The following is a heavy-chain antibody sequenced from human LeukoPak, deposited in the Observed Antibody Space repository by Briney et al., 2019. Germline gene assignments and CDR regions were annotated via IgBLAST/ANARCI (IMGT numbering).Heavy chain of an antibody. J-gene: IGHJ4*02. V-gene: IGHV1-18*01. D-gene: IGHD1-26*01. CDR2: ISAYNGNT. Sequence: ASVKVPCKASGYTFTSYGISWVRQAPGQGLEWMGWISAYNGNTNYAQKLQGRVTITTDTSTRTAYMALRSLRSDDTAVYYCARKVGAIPFDYWGQGTLVTVSS. CDR1: GYTFTSYG. CDR3: ARKVGAIPFDY.